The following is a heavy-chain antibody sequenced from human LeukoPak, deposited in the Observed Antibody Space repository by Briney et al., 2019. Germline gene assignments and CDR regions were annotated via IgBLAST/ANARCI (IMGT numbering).Heavy chain of an antibody. CDR1: GFSFSSYA. Sequence: SGGSVRLSCAASGFSFSSYAMSWVRQAPGKGLEWVSAISGSGGSTYYADSVKGRFTISRDNSKNTLYLQMNSLRAEDTAVYYCAKAHGDSSDDAFDIWGQGTMVTVSS. D-gene: IGHD4-17*01. J-gene: IGHJ3*02. CDR2: ISGSGGST. V-gene: IGHV3-23*01. CDR3: AKAHGDSSDDAFDI.